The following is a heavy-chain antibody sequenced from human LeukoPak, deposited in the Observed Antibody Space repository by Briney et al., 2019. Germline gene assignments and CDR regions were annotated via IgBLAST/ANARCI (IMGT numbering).Heavy chain of an antibody. Sequence: GGSLRLSCAASGFXFSRYWLSWVRQAPGKGLEWVANIKQDGSEKYYVDSVKGRFTISRDNAKNSLYLQMNSLRVEDTAVYYCTTIDDLVGPTNRADWGQGTLVTVSS. CDR2: IKQDGSEK. J-gene: IGHJ4*02. CDR1: GFXFSRYW. D-gene: IGHD1-26*01. CDR3: TTIDDLVGPTNRAD. V-gene: IGHV3-7*05.